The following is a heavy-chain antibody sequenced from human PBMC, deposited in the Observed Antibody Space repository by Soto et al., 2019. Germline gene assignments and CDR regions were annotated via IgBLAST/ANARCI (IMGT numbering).Heavy chain of an antibody. CDR1: GFTFSSYG. D-gene: IGHD5-12*01. J-gene: IGHJ6*02. Sequence: GGSLRLSCAASGFTFSSYGMHWVRQAPGKGLEWVAVISYDGSNKYYGDSVKGRFTISRDNSKNTVDLQMNSLRAEDTAVYYCAKDQEWLPCLEVWTGLDGWGPGTTVTVSS. V-gene: IGHV3-30*18. CDR3: AKDQEWLPCLEVWTGLDG. CDR2: ISYDGSNK.